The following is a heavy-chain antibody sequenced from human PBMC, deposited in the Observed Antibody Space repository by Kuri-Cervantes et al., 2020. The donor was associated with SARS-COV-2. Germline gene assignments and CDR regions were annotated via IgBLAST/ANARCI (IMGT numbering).Heavy chain of an antibody. CDR1: GDSVSSGNYY. CDR2: NYHSGNT. D-gene: IGHD2-2*01. V-gene: IGHV4-61*01. CDR3: AREETDIVVVPAAMNWFDP. J-gene: IGHJ5*02. Sequence: SETLSLTCTVSGDSVSSGNYYWSWIRQPPGKGLEWIGYNYHSGNTNYNPSLKSRVSISVDMSRNQFSLKLRSVTAADTAVYYCAREETDIVVVPAAMNWFDPWGQGTLVTVSS.